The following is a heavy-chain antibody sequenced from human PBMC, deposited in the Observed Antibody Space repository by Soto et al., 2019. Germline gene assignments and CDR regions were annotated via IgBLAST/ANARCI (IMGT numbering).Heavy chain of an antibody. D-gene: IGHD2-8*01. V-gene: IGHV1-18*01. CDR3: ARVMVATPPYYYYYMDV. J-gene: IGHJ6*03. Sequence: QVQLVQSGAEVKKPGASVKVSCKASGYTLTSYGISWVRQAPGQGLEWMGWISAYHGNINYAQKLQGRVTMTTDTSTSTAYMELRSLRSDDTAVYYCARVMVATPPYYYYYMDVWGKGTTVTVSS. CDR1: GYTLTSYG. CDR2: ISAYHGNI.